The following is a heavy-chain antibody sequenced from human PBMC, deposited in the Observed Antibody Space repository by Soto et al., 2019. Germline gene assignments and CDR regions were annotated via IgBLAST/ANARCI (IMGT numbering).Heavy chain of an antibody. V-gene: IGHV1-18*04. D-gene: IGHD3-22*01. CDR2: ISTYNGNT. J-gene: IGHJ4*02. CDR1: GYTFTSYG. CDR3: ARDYYDSSGYLLPDGYDY. Sequence: GASVKVSCKASGYTFTSYGISWVRQAPGQGLEWMGWISTYNGNTNYAQKLQGRVTMTTDASTSTAYMELRSLRSDDTAVYYCARDYYDSSGYLLPDGYDYWGQGTLVTVSS.